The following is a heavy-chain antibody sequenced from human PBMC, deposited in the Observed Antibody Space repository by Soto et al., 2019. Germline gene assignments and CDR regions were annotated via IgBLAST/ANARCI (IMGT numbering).Heavy chain of an antibody. D-gene: IGHD2-2*01. J-gene: IGHJ5*02. CDR2: VNPRSGST. V-gene: IGHV1-46*03. CDR3: ARSVVPATMRGWFDP. CDR1: GYSFTTYN. Sequence: ASVKVSCKASGYSFTTYNIHWVRQAPGQGLDWMGIVNPRSGSTVYAQRFQGRVTMTGDTSTSTVYMELSSLRSDDTAVYYCARSVVPATMRGWFDPWGQGIRVTVAS.